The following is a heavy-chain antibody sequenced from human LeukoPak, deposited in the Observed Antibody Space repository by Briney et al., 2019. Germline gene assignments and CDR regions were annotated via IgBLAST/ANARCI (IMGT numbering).Heavy chain of an antibody. J-gene: IGHJ4*02. CDR1: GFTFSSYE. D-gene: IGHD6-19*01. Sequence: PGGSLRLSCAASGFTFSSYEMNWVRQAPGKGLEWVSYISSSGSTIYYADSVKGRFTISRDNAKNSLYLQMNGLRAEDTAVYYCARERIAVAAIDYWGQGTLVTVSS. CDR2: ISSSGSTI. V-gene: IGHV3-48*03. CDR3: ARERIAVAAIDY.